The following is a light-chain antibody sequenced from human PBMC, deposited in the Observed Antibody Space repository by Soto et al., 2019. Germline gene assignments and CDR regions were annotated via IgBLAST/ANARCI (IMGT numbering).Light chain of an antibody. Sequence: EVVMTQSPATLSVPPGERATLSCRSSQSVSNNLAWYQQKPGQAPRLLIYDASNRATGIPARFSGSGSGTDFTLTISSLEAEDFAVYYCQQRSNWPPITFGQGTRLEIK. CDR3: QQRSNWPPIT. CDR1: QSVSNN. J-gene: IGKJ5*01. CDR2: DAS. V-gene: IGKV3-11*01.